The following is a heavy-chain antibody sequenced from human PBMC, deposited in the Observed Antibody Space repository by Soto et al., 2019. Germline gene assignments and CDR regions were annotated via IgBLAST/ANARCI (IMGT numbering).Heavy chain of an antibody. CDR2: IYYSGST. J-gene: IGHJ4*02. CDR3: ARPVAGTTDYYFDY. CDR1: GGSISSYY. D-gene: IGHD6-19*01. Sequence: SETLSLTCTVSGGSISSYYWGWIRQPPGKGLEWIGSIYYSGSTYYNPSLKSRVTISVDTSKNQFSLKLSSVTAADTAVYYCARPVAGTTDYYFDYWGQGTLVTVSS. V-gene: IGHV4-39*01.